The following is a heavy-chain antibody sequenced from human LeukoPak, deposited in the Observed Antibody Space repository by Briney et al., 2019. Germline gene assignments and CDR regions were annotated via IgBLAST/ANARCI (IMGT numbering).Heavy chain of an antibody. V-gene: IGHV4-31*03. J-gene: IGHJ5*02. CDR2: IYYSGST. CDR3: ARDPMTNWFDP. Sequence: PSETLSLTCTVSGGSISSGGYYWSWIRQHPGKGLEWIGYIYYSGSTYYNPSLKSRVTISVDTSKNQFSLKLSSVTAADTAVYYCARDPMTNWFDPWGQGTLVTASS. CDR1: GGSISSGGYY.